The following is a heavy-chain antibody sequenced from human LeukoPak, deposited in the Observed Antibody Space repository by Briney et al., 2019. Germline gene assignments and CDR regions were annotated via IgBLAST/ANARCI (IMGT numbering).Heavy chain of an antibody. D-gene: IGHD3-10*01. CDR2: ISSSSSYI. V-gene: IGHV3-21*01. CDR1: GFTFSSYS. CDR3: AREVTMWFGELFLGYYYGMDV. J-gene: IGHJ6*04. Sequence: GGSLRLSCAASGFTFSSYSMNWVRQAPGKGLEWVSSISSSSSYIYYADSVKGRFTISRDNAKNSLYLQMNSLRAEDTAVYYCAREVTMWFGELFLGYYYGMDVWGKGTTVTVSS.